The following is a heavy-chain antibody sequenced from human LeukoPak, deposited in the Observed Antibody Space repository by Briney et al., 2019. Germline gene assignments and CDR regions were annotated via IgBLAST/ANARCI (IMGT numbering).Heavy chain of an antibody. CDR3: AKTPVAQGYYFDY. CDR1: GFTFSSYA. D-gene: IGHD6-19*01. V-gene: IGHV3-23*01. J-gene: IGHJ4*02. CDR2: ISGSGGST. Sequence: GGSLRLSCAASGFTFSSYAMSWFRQAPGKGLEWVSAISGSGGSTYYADSVKGRFTISRDNSKNTLYLQMNSLRAEDTAVYYCAKTPVAQGYYFDYWGQGTLVTVSS.